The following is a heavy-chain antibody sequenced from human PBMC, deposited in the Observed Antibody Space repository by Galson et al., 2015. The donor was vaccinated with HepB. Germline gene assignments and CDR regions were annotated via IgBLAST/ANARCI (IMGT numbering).Heavy chain of an antibody. CDR3: AQGGTFGGVIATFDY. J-gene: IGHJ4*02. CDR2: IIPIFGTA. D-gene: IGHD3-16*02. CDR1: GGTFSSYA. Sequence: SVKVSCKASGGTFSSYAISWVRQAPGQGLEWMGGIIPIFGTANYAQKFRGRVTITADESTSTAYMELSSLRSEDTAVYYCAQGGTFGGVIATFDYWGQGTLVTVSS. V-gene: IGHV1-69*13.